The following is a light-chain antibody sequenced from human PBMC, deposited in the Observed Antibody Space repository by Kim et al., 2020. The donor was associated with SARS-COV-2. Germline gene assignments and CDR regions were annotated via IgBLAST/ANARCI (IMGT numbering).Light chain of an antibody. V-gene: IGLV3-21*04. J-gene: IGLJ2*01. CDR2: YDR. CDR3: QVWDNYSDQVV. CDR1: NIGTRS. Sequence: SYELTQPPSVSVAPGKAARITCAGNNIGTRSVHWYQQKPGQAPVLVISYDRDRPSGIPERFSGSNSGNTATLTITRVEAGDEADYYCQVWDNYSDQVVFGGGTKLIVL.